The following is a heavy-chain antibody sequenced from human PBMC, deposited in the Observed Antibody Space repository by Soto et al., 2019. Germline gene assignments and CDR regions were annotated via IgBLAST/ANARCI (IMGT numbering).Heavy chain of an antibody. D-gene: IGHD1-26*01. J-gene: IGHJ4*02. CDR2: ITPYNGNA. CDR3: ARARMFSGAHHDY. Sequence: QVHLVQSGAVVENPGASVKVSCTASGYTFTNFGINWVRRAPGQGLEWMGWITPYNGNANYPQKHQDRLTIRTDTSTNTASLELRSLRSDDTAVYFCARARMFSGAHHDYWGQGTRVTVSS. CDR1: GYTFTNFG. V-gene: IGHV1-18*04.